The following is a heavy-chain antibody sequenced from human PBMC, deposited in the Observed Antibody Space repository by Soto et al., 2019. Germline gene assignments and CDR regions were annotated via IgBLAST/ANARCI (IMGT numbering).Heavy chain of an antibody. CDR3: AQPADSSGYLLVY. V-gene: IGHV3-30*03. Sequence: QVQLVEFGGGVVQPGRSLRLSCAASGFTFSIYGMHWVRQAPGKGLEWVAVISYDGSNKYYADSVKGRFTISRDNSKNTLYLQMNSLRADDTAVYYCAQPADSSGYLLVYWGQGTLVTVSS. CDR1: GFTFSIYG. D-gene: IGHD3-22*01. J-gene: IGHJ4*02. CDR2: ISYDGSNK.